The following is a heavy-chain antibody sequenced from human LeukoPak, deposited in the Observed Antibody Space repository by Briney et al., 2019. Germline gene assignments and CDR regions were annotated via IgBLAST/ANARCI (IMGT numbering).Heavy chain of an antibody. Sequence: SETLSLTRTASGGSISNYYWSWLRQPAGKGLEWIGRMYTSGSTKYNPSLKSRVTISVDKSKNQFSLKVTSVTAADTAVYFCARDHYGSGNYKSYFDYWGQGTQVTVSS. V-gene: IGHV4-4*07. CDR1: GGSISNYY. CDR3: ARDHYGSGNYKSYFDY. D-gene: IGHD3-10*01. J-gene: IGHJ4*02. CDR2: MYTSGST.